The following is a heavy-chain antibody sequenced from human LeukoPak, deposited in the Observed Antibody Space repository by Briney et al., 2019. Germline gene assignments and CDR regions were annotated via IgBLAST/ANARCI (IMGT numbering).Heavy chain of an antibody. Sequence: PGGSLRLSGAASGFTVNSDYMSWVRQAPGKGLEWVSAISGSGGSTYYADSVKGRFTISRDNSKNTLYLQMNSLRAEDTAVYYCAKDKQRLVPNALDYWGQGTLVTVSS. CDR3: AKDKQRLVPNALDY. V-gene: IGHV3-23*01. D-gene: IGHD6-13*01. CDR1: GFTVNSDY. J-gene: IGHJ4*02. CDR2: ISGSGGST.